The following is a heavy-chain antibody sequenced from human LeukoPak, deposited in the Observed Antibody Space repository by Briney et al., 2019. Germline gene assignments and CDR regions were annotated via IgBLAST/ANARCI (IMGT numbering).Heavy chain of an antibody. CDR2: ISYDGSNK. J-gene: IGHJ6*02. CDR3: ARDGAFDDYYYGMDV. CDR1: GFTFGSYV. Sequence: GGSLRLSCAASGFTFGSYVMHWVRQAPGKGLEWVAVISYDGSNKYYADSVKGRFTISRDNSKNTLYLQMNSLRAEDTTVYYCARDGAFDDYYYGMDVWGQGTTVTVSS. V-gene: IGHV3-30-3*01. D-gene: IGHD1-26*01.